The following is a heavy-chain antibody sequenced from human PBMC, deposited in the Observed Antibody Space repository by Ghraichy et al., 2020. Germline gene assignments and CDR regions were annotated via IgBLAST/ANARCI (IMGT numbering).Heavy chain of an antibody. J-gene: IGHJ4*02. CDR2: IIPIFGTA. V-gene: IGHV1-69*13. CDR1: GGTFSSYA. CDR3: ARDRTLLDRDGYNHHYYFDY. Sequence: SVKVSCKASGGTFSSYAISWVRQAPGQGLEWMGGIIPIFGTANYAQKFQGRVTITADESTSTAYMELSSLRSEDTAVYYCARDRTLLDRDGYNHHYYFDYWGQGTLVTVSS. D-gene: IGHD5-24*01.